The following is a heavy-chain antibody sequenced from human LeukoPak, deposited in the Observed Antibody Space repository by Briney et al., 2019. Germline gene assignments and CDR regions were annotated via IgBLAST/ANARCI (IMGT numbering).Heavy chain of an antibody. CDR3: ARGDSSGWYSWFDP. CDR1: GYTFTSYD. CDR2: MNPNSGNT. D-gene: IGHD6-19*01. V-gene: IGHV1-8*01. J-gene: IGHJ5*02. Sequence: ASVKVSCKASGYTFTSYDINWVRQATGQGLEWMGWMNPNSGNTGYAQKFQGRVTMTRSTSINTAYMELSSLRSEDTAVYYCARGDSSGWYSWFDPWGQGTLVTVSS.